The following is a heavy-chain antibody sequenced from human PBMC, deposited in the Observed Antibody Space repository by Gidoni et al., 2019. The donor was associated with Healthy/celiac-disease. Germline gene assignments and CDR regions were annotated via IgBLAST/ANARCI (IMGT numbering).Heavy chain of an antibody. CDR3: ASESTSPFGYYYYGMDV. D-gene: IGHD3-10*01. V-gene: IGHV4-34*01. CDR1: GGSSSGYY. J-gene: IGHJ6*02. CDR2: INHSGSN. Sequence: QVQLQQWGAGLLKPSETLSPTCAVYGGSSSGYYWSWIRQPPGKGLEWIGEINHSGSNNYNPALKSRVTISVDTSKNQFSLKLSSVTAADTAVYYCASESTSPFGYYYYGMDVWGQGTTVTVSS.